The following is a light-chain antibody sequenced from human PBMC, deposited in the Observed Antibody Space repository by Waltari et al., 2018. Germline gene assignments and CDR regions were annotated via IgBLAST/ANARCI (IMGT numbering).Light chain of an antibody. Sequence: DIQMTQSPSTLSASVGDSVTITCRASHTIIRWLAWYQQKPGKAPYLLIYKASALQSGVPSRFSGSGSWSEFTLTISRLQPDDSAIYYCQQYNTYPRTVGQGTKVEIK. CDR3: QQYNTYPRT. CDR1: HTIIRW. CDR2: KAS. V-gene: IGKV1-5*03. J-gene: IGKJ1*01.